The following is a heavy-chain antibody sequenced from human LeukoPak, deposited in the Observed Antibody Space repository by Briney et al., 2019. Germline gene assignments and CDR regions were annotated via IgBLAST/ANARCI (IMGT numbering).Heavy chain of an antibody. CDR1: GFAFSDYA. V-gene: IGHV3-23*01. CDR2: ISRGGVIT. Sequence: GGSLRLSCAASGFAFSDYAINWVRQAPGKGLEWVSSISRGGVITYYADSVKGRFTISRDNSNNTLYLHMNSLRAEDTAVYYCVSRAGSPWGPFDDWGQGTLVTVSS. D-gene: IGHD7-27*01. J-gene: IGHJ4*02. CDR3: VSRAGSPWGPFDD.